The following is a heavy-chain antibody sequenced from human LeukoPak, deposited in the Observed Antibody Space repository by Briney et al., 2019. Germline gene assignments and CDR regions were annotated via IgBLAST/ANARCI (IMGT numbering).Heavy chain of an antibody. J-gene: IGHJ4*02. CDR1: GGSISSYY. D-gene: IGHD2-15*01. CDR2: IYYSGST. CDR3: AREVGAYCSGGSCYSEGYFDY. V-gene: IGHV4-59*01. Sequence: SETLSLTCTVSGGSISSYYWSWIRQPPGKGLEWIGYIYYSGSTNYNPSLKSRVTISVDTSKNQFSLKLSSVTAADTAVYYCAREVGAYCSGGSCYSEGYFDYWGQGTLVTVSS.